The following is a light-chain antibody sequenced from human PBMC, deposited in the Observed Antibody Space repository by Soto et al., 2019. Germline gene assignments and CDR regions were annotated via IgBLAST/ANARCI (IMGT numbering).Light chain of an antibody. V-gene: IGLV1-40*01. Sequence: QSVLTQPPSVSGAPGQRVTISCTGSSSNIGAGYYVHWYQQLPGTAPKLLIYGNSNRPSGVPDRFSGSKSGTSASLAITGLQAEDEADYYCQSYDRSLSVVFGGGTKLTVL. CDR2: GNS. CDR3: QSYDRSLSVV. J-gene: IGLJ2*01. CDR1: SSNIGAGYY.